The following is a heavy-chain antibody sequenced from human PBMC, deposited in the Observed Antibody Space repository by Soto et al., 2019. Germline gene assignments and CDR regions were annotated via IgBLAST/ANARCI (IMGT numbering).Heavy chain of an antibody. CDR1: GFTFISSF. CDR3: AKDRSSGYYYSDY. D-gene: IGHD3-22*01. CDR2: INQDGGGT. Sequence: PGGSLRLSCVASGFTFISSFMGWVRQAPGKGLEWVANINQDGGGTYYVDSVEGRFTISRDNAKNTLYLQMNSLRAEDTAVYYCAKDRSSGYYYSDYWGQGTLVTVSS. V-gene: IGHV3-7*03. J-gene: IGHJ4*02.